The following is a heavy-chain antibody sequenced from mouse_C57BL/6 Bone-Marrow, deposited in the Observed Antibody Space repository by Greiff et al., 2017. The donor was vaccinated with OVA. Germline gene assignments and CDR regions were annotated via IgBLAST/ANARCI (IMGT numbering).Heavy chain of an antibody. J-gene: IGHJ4*01. CDR1: GYAFSSYW. Sequence: VQLQQSGAELVKPGASVKISCKASGYAFSSYWMNWVKQRPGKGLEWIGQIYPGDGDTNYNGKFKGKATLTADKSSSTAYMQLSSLTSEDSAVYFCARLARAYAMDYWGQGTSVTVSS. CDR3: ARLARAYAMDY. V-gene: IGHV1-80*01. CDR2: IYPGDGDT. D-gene: IGHD3-1*01.